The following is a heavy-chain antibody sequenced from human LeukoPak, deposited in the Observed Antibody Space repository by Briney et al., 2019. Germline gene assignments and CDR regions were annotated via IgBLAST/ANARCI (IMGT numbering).Heavy chain of an antibody. J-gene: IGHJ5*02. Sequence: GRSLRLSCAASGFTFSSYGMHWVRQAPGKGLGWVAVIWYDGSNKYYADSVKGRFTISRDNSKNTLYLQMNSLRVEDTAVYYCARASGVQWLVPPWFDPWGQGTLVTVSS. CDR3: ARASGVQWLVPPWFDP. CDR2: IWYDGSNK. D-gene: IGHD6-19*01. CDR1: GFTFSSYG. V-gene: IGHV3-33*01.